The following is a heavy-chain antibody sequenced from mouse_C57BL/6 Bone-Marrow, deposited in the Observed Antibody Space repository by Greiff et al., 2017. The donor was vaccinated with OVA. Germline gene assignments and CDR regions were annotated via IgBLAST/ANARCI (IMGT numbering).Heavy chain of an antibody. V-gene: IGHV5-6*01. CDR2: ISSGGSYT. CDR1: GFTFSSYG. D-gene: IGHD3-2*02. Sequence: VQLQQSGGDLVKPGGSLKLSCAASGFTFSSYGMSWVRQTPDKRLEWVATISSGGSYTYYPDSVKGRFTISRDNAKNTLYLQMSSLKSEDTAMYYCARQPETAQATSPFAYWGQGTLVTVSA. CDR3: ARQPETAQATSPFAY. J-gene: IGHJ3*01.